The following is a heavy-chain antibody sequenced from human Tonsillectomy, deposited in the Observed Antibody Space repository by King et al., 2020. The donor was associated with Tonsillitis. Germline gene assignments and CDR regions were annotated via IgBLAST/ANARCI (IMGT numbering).Heavy chain of an antibody. V-gene: IGHV1-46*03. CDR2: INPSGGST. CDR1: GYTFTSYY. D-gene: IGHD4-11*01. Sequence: VQLVESGAEVKKPGASVKVSCKASGYTFTSYYMHWVRQAPGQGLEWMGIINPSGGSTSYAQKFQGRVTMTRDTSTSTVYMELSSLRSEDTAVYYCAREIEEDYSDYVGAFDIWGQGTMVTVSS. J-gene: IGHJ3*02. CDR3: AREIEEDYSDYVGAFDI.